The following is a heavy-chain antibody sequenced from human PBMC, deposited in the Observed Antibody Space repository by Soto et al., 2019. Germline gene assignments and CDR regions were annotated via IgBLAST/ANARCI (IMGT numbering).Heavy chain of an antibody. CDR1: GFTFSSYS. J-gene: IGHJ6*02. Sequence: GGSLRLSCAASGFTFSSYSMNWVRQAPGKGLEWVSSIWSSSSNIYYADSVKGRFTISRDNSKNTLYLQMNSLRAEDTAVYYCAILDIVARITVYYYGMEVWGQGT. D-gene: IGHD5-12*01. CDR2: IWSSSSNI. V-gene: IGHV3-21*01. CDR3: AILDIVARITVYYYGMEV.